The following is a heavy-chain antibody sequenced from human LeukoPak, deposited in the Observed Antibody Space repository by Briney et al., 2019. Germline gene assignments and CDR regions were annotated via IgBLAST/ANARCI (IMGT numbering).Heavy chain of an antibody. CDR1: GFTFSDYY. J-gene: IGHJ6*02. D-gene: IGHD2-15*01. CDR2: IXSSSSYT. CDR3: TKAGCSGGSCYSRDGMDV. Sequence: GGSLRLSCAASGFTFSDYYMSWIRQAPGKGLEWVSYIXSSSSYTNYADSVKGRFTISRDDAKNSLYLQMNSLRAEDTAVYYCTKAGCSGGSCYSRDGMDVWGQGTTVTVSS. V-gene: IGHV3-11*05.